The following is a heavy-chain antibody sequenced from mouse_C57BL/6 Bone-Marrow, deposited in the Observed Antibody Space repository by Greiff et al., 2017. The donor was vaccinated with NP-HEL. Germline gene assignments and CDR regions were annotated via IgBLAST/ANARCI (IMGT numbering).Heavy chain of an antibody. CDR3: ARGGYYFYAMDY. Sequence: VQLKQSGPGLVKPSQSLSLTCSVTGYSITSGYYWNWIRQFPGNKLEWMGYISYDGSNNYNPSLKNRISITRDTSKNQFFLKLNPVTTEDTATYYCARGGYYFYAMDYWGQGTSVTVSS. V-gene: IGHV3-6*01. CDR1: GYSITSGYY. CDR2: ISYDGSN. D-gene: IGHD2-3*01. J-gene: IGHJ4*01.